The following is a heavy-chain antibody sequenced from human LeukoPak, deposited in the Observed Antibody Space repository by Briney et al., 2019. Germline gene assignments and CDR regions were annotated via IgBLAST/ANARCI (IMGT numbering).Heavy chain of an antibody. CDR1: GGSFSGYY. J-gene: IGHJ6*03. CDR3: ARGDIVVVPAAKYYYYYMDV. V-gene: IGHV4-34*01. D-gene: IGHD2-2*01. Sequence: SETLSFTCAVYGGSFSGYYWGWIRQPPGKGLEWIGEINHSGSTNYNPSLWSRVTISVDTSKNQFSLKLSSVTAADTAVYYCARGDIVVVPAAKYYYYYMDVWGKGTTVTVSS. CDR2: INHSGST.